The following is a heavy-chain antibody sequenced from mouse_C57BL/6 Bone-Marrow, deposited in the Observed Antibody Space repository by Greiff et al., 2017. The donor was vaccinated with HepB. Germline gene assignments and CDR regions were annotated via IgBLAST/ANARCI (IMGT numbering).Heavy chain of an antibody. CDR1: GFTFSSYG. CDR3: ARHRGLRLRLNYYFDY. J-gene: IGHJ2*01. D-gene: IGHD2-4*01. CDR2: ISSGGSYT. V-gene: IGHV5-6*01. Sequence: EVQLVESGGDLVKPGGSLKLSCAASGFTFSSYGMSWVRQTPDKRLEWVATISSGGSYTYYPDSVKGRFTISRDNAKNTLYLQMSSLKSEDTAMYYCARHRGLRLRLNYYFDYWGQGTTLTVSS.